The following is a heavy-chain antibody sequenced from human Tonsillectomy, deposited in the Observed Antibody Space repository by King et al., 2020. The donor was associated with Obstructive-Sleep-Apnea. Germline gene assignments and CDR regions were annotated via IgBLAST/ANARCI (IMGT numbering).Heavy chain of an antibody. CDR2: IYYSGST. CDR3: ARDILPHYYGSGPYYYYGMDV. CDR1: GGSFSSGSYY. V-gene: IGHV4-61*01. D-gene: IGHD3-10*01. Sequence: VQLQESGPGLVKPSETLSLTCTVSGGSFSSGSYYWSWIRQPPGKGLEWIGYIYYSGSTNYNPSLKSRVTISVDTSKNQFSLKLSSVTAADTAVYYCARDILPHYYGSGPYYYYGMDVWGQGTTVTVSS. J-gene: IGHJ6*02.